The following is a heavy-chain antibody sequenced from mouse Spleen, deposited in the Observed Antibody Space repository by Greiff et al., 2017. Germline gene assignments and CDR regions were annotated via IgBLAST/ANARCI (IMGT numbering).Heavy chain of an antibody. CDR2: IYPGNVNT. Sequence: QVQLKQSGPELVKPGASVRISCKASGYTFTSYYIHWVKQRPGQGLEWIGWIYPGNVNTKYNEKFKGKATLTADKSSSTAYMQLSSLTSEDSAVYFCARRGLYGNYVAMDYWGQGTSVTVSS. J-gene: IGHJ4*01. CDR1: GYTFTSYY. CDR3: ARRGLYGNYVAMDY. D-gene: IGHD2-1*01. V-gene: IGHV1S56*01.